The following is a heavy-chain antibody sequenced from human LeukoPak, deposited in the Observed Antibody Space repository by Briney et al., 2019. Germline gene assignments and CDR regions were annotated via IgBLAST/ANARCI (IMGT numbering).Heavy chain of an antibody. CDR2: IYSGGST. J-gene: IGHJ3*02. V-gene: IGHV3-66*01. CDR1: GFTVSSNY. Sequence: GGSLRLSCAASGFTVSSNYMSWVRQAPGKGLEWVSVIYSGGSTYYADSVKGRFTISRANSKNTLYLQMNSLRAEDTAVYHCAKGRYYYDSSDAFEIWGQGTMVTVSS. D-gene: IGHD3-22*01. CDR3: AKGRYYYDSSDAFEI.